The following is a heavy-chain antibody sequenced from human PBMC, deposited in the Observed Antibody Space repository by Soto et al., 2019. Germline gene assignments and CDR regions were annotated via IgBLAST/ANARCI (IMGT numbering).Heavy chain of an antibody. Sequence: QVQLVQSGGGVVQPGGSLRLSCAASGFPFSHYPMHWVRQGPGKGLEWVAVVSFDGSNKYYRDSVKGRFTISKDNVKNTVCLQMNDLRHEDTAVYYCARLPGPLVSVLYIYPVDARDTPSDVDVWGQGTSVTVSS. CDR1: GFPFSHYP. J-gene: IGHJ6*02. V-gene: IGHV3-30*06. CDR3: ARLPGPLVSVLYIYPVDARDTPSDVDV. CDR2: VSFDGSNK. D-gene: IGHD2-15*01.